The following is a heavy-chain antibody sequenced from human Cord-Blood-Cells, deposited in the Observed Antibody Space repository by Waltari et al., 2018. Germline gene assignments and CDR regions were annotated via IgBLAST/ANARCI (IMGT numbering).Heavy chain of an antibody. CDR1: GGSFSGYY. CDR3: ARSTYYGSGMGDY. D-gene: IGHD3-10*01. J-gene: IGHJ4*02. CDR2: INHSGST. V-gene: IGHV4-34*01. Sequence: QVQLQQWGAGLLKPSETLSLTCAVYGGSFSGYYWSWIRQPPGKGLEWIGEINHSGSTNYNPSLKSRVTISVDTSKNQFSLKLSSVTAADTAVYYCARSTYYGSGMGDYWGQGTLVTVSS.